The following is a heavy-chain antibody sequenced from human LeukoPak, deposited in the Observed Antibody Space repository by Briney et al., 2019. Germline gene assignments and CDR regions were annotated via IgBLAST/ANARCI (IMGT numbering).Heavy chain of an antibody. CDR2: IYPADSDT. D-gene: IGHD3/OR15-3a*01. J-gene: IGHJ4*02. CDR3: ARQPTLASPLDF. V-gene: IGHV5-51*01. Sequence: GESLKISCKGSGYSFNTYWIAWVRQMPGKGLEWMGIIYPADSDTRYSSSFQGRVTMSVDKSISTAYLHWSSLKASDTALYFCARQPTLASPLDFWGQGTLVTVSS. CDR1: GYSFNTYW.